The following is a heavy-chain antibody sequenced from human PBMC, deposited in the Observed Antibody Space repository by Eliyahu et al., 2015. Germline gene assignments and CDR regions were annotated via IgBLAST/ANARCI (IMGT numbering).Heavy chain of an antibody. CDR3: AKDPRQGVIMGYNWFDP. V-gene: IGHV3-23*01. CDR1: GFXFXXXA. J-gene: IGHJ5*02. CDR2: ISGSGGST. D-gene: IGHD3-10*01. Sequence: EVQLLESGGGLVQPGGSLRLSCAASGFXFXXXAMXWVRQAPGKGLEWVXAISGSGGSTYYADSVKGRFTISRDNSKNTLYLQMNSLRAEDTAVYYCAKDPRQGVIMGYNWFDPWGQGTLVTVSS.